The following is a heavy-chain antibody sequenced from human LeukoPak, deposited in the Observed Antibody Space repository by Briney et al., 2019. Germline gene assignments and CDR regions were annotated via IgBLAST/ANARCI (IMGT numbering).Heavy chain of an antibody. V-gene: IGHV4-34*01. D-gene: IGHD2-2*01. CDR1: GGSFSGYY. Sequence: SETLSLTCAVYGGSFSGYYWSWIRQPPGKGLEWIGEINHSGSTNYNLSLKSRVTISVDTSKNQFSLKLSSVTAADTAVYYCARRGYCSSTSCYDYWGQGTLVTVSS. J-gene: IGHJ4*02. CDR2: INHSGST. CDR3: ARRGYCSSTSCYDY.